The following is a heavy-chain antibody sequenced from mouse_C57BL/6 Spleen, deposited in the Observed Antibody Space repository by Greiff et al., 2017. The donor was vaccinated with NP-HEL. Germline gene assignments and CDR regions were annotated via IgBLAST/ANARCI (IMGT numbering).Heavy chain of an antibody. CDR1: GYTFTSYD. CDR3: AREAYYSNYDYAMDY. D-gene: IGHD2-5*01. CDR2: IYPRDGST. J-gene: IGHJ4*01. Sequence: VQLQESGPELVKPGASVKLSCKASGYTFTSYDINWVKQRPGQGLEWIGWIYPRDGSTKYTEKFKGKATLTVDTSSSTAYMELHSLTSEDSAVYFCAREAYYSNYDYAMDYWGQGTSVTVSS. V-gene: IGHV1-85*01.